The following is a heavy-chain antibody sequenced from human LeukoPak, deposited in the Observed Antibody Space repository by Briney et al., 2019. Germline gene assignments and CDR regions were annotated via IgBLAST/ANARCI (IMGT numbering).Heavy chain of an antibody. J-gene: IGHJ6*04. CDR1: GFTFNNYG. D-gene: IGHD3-9*01. V-gene: IGHV3-33*01. CDR3: WREYFDWSRNYYYGRDV. CDR2: IWYDGSNK. Sequence: GGSLRLSCAASGFTFNNYGMHWVRQAPGKGLEWMALIWYDGSNKYYADSVKGRFTISRDNSKNTLYLQMNSLRAEDTAVYYCWREYFDWSRNYYYGRDVWGKGTTVTVSS.